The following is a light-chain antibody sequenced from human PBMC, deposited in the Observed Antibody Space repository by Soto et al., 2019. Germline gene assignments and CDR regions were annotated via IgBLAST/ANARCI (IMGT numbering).Light chain of an antibody. Sequence: QSVLTQPASVSGSPGQSITISCAGTMRDVGAYNLVSWYQQHPGRAPQLIIYEVRNRPSGISFRFSGSKSGNTASLTISVLQAEDEADYYCSSYTSKRSLIFGGGTKVTVL. CDR1: MRDVGAYNL. J-gene: IGLJ2*01. CDR3: SSYTSKRSLI. V-gene: IGLV2-14*01. CDR2: EVR.